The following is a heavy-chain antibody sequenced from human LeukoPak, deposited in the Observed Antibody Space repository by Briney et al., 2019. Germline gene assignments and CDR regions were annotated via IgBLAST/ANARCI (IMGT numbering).Heavy chain of an antibody. CDR2: IRAYNGNA. V-gene: IGHV1-18*01. D-gene: IGHD2/OR15-2a*01. J-gene: IGHJ4*02. CDR3: ARDMSDVKGFDY. CDR1: GYTFTSYG. Sequence: ASVKVSCKGSGYTFTSYGISWVRQAPGQGLEWMGWIRAYNGNAKYAQKPQGRVTMTTDTSTSTAYMELRSLRSDDTAVYYCARDMSDVKGFDYWGQGTLVTVSS.